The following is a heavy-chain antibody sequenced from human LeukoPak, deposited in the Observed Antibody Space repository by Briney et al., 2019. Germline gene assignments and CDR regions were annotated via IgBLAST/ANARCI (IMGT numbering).Heavy chain of an antibody. CDR2: INAGNGNT. J-gene: IGHJ4*02. CDR1: GYTFTSYA. D-gene: IGHD3-10*01. V-gene: IGHV1-3*01. CDR3: ARERAGYYGSGSFGY. Sequence: ASVKVSCKASGYTFTSYAMHWVRQAPGQRLEWMGWINAGNGNTKYSQKFQGRVTITRDTSASTAYMELRSLRSDDTAVYYCARERAGYYGSGSFGYWGQGTLITVSS.